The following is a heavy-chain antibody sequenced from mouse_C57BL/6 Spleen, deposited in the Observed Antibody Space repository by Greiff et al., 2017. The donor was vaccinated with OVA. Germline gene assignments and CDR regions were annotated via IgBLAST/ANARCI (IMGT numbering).Heavy chain of an antibody. Sequence: VQLQQSGPELVKPGASVTISCKSSGYAFSSSWMNWVKQRPGRGLEWIGRFYPGDGDTNYNGKYKGKATLTADKSSSTAYMQLSSLTSVDSAVYFCARGGGGSYFDYWGQGTTLTVSS. V-gene: IGHV1-82*01. CDR3: ARGGGGSYFDY. CDR2: FYPGDGDT. J-gene: IGHJ2*01. D-gene: IGHD1-1*02. CDR1: GYAFSSSW.